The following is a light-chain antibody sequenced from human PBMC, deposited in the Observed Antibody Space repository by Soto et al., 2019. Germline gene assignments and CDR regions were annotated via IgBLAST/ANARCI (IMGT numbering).Light chain of an antibody. CDR3: QQRSNWPPLWT. CDR2: DAS. Sequence: EIVLTQSPATLSLSPGERATLSCRASQSVSSYLAWYQQKPGQAPRLLIYDASNRATGIPARFSVSGSGTDFTLTISSLEPEDFAVYYCQQRSNWPPLWTFGQGTKVEIK. CDR1: QSVSSY. J-gene: IGKJ1*01. V-gene: IGKV3-11*01.